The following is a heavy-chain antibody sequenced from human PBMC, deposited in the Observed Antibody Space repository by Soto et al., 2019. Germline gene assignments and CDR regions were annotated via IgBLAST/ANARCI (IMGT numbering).Heavy chain of an antibody. Sequence: GPEVKKPGASVKVSCKASGYPFTVFGISWVLQAHGQGLEWMGWMSPYNGHTNYAQKLQGRVTMTPDTSTSTAYMELRSLRSDDTAVYYCARDPGGARGFDFWGQGTLVTVSS. J-gene: IGHJ5*01. CDR3: ARDPGGARGFDF. V-gene: IGHV1-18*01. CDR1: GYPFTVFG. D-gene: IGHD3-10*01. CDR2: MSPYNGHT.